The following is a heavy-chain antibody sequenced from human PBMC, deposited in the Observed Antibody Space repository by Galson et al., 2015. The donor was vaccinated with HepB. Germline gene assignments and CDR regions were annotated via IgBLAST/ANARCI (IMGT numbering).Heavy chain of an antibody. Sequence: SLRLSCAASGFTFSDYYMTWIRQAPGKGLEWVSYISSSGNTIYYADSVKGRFTISRDNAKNSLSLQINNLRAEDTALYYCARDRPLGTPLDYWGQGTLVTVSS. V-gene: IGHV3-11*04. CDR2: ISSSGNTI. CDR3: ARDRPLGTPLDY. J-gene: IGHJ4*02. D-gene: IGHD7-27*01. CDR1: GFTFSDYY.